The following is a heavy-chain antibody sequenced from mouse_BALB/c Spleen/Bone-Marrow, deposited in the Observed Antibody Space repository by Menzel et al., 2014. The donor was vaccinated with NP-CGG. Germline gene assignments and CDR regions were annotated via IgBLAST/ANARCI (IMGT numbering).Heavy chain of an antibody. V-gene: IGHV14-3*02. Sequence: EVQLQQSGAELVRPGASVKLSCTASGFNIKDTYMHWVKQSPEQGLEWIGRIDPANGNIKYDPKFQGKATITADTSSNTAYLQLSSLTSEDTAVYYCAPYYYGRWFANWGQGTLVTVSA. D-gene: IGHD1-1*01. CDR2: IDPANGNI. CDR1: GFNIKDTY. CDR3: APYYYGRWFAN. J-gene: IGHJ3*01.